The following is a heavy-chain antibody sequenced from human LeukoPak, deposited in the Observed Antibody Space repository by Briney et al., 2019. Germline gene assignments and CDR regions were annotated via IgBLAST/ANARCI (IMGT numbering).Heavy chain of an antibody. J-gene: IGHJ4*02. CDR2: ISSSSSYI. V-gene: IGHV3-21*01. CDR3: ARRFGPMIVASFDY. D-gene: IGHD3-22*01. Sequence: GGSLRLSCAASGFTFSSYSMNWVRQAPGKGLEWVSSISSSSSYIYYADSVKGRFTISRDNAKNSLYLRMNSLRAEDTAVYYCARRFGPMIVASFDYWGQGTLVTVSS. CDR1: GFTFSSYS.